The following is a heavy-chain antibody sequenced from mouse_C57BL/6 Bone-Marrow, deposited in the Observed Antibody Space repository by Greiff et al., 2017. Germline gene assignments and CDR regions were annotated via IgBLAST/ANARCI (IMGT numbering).Heavy chain of an antibody. D-gene: IGHD1-2*01. CDR1: GYTFTDHT. Sequence: VQLQQSDAELVKPGASVKISCKVSGYTFTDHTIHWMKQRPEQGLEWIGYIYPRDGSTKYNEKFKGKATLTAAKSSSTAYMQLNSPTSEDSAFYFCAREAVLRPFAYWGQGTLVTVSA. J-gene: IGHJ3*01. CDR2: IYPRDGST. CDR3: AREAVLRPFAY. V-gene: IGHV1-78*01.